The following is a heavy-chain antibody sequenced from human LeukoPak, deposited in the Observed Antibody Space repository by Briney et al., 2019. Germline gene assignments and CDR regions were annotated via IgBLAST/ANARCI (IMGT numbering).Heavy chain of an antibody. CDR1: GFTFSSYG. J-gene: IGHJ4*02. CDR2: IRYDGSNK. V-gene: IGHV3-30*02. CDR3: AKGITVTYSYYFDY. D-gene: IGHD4-17*01. Sequence: GGSLRLSCAASGFTFSSYGMHWVRQAPGKGLEWVAFIRYDGSNKYYADPVKGRFTISRDNSKNTLYLQMNSLRAEDTAVYYCAKGITVTYSYYFDYWGQGTLVTVSS.